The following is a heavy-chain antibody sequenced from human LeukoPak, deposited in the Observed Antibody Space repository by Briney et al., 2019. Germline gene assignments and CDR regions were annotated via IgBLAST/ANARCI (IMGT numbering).Heavy chain of an antibody. D-gene: IGHD2-15*01. CDR1: GFTVSSNY. CDR2: ISGSGGST. CDR3: AKDVAVVAATPMNWFDP. V-gene: IGHV3-23*01. Sequence: PGGSLRLSCAASGFTVSSNYMSWVRQAPGKGLEWVSAISGSGGSTYYADSVKGRFTISRDNSKNTLYLQMNSLRAEDTAVYYCAKDVAVVAATPMNWFDPWGQGTTVTVSS. J-gene: IGHJ5*01.